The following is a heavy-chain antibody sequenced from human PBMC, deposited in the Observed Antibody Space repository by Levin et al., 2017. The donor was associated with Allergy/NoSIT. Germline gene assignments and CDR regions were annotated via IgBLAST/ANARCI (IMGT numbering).Heavy chain of an antibody. V-gene: IGHV2-5*02. CDR3: AHIKPPQWLVSFDI. CDR1: GFSLSTSGVG. CDR2: IYWDDAK. D-gene: IGHD6-19*01. Sequence: QSGPTLVKPTQTLTLTCTYSGFSLSTSGVGVGWIRQPPGKALEWLVLIYWDDAKRYSTSLKSRLTITKDTSKNQVVLTMTNMDPVDTATYYCAHIKPPQWLVSFDIWGQGTMVTVSS. J-gene: IGHJ3*02.